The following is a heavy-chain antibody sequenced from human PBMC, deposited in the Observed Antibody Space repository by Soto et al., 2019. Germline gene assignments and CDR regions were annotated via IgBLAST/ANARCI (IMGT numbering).Heavy chain of an antibody. CDR1: GGSISSYY. V-gene: IGHV4-59*01. CDR3: ARSRGYYDSSGYYYDAAFDI. Sequence: QVQLQESGPGLVKPSETLSLTCTVSGGSISSYYWSWIRQPPGKGLEWIGYIYYSGSTNYDPSLKRRVTISVDTSKNQFSLKLSSVTAADTAVYYCARSRGYYDSSGYYYDAAFDIWGQGTMVTVSS. J-gene: IGHJ3*02. D-gene: IGHD3-22*01. CDR2: IYYSGST.